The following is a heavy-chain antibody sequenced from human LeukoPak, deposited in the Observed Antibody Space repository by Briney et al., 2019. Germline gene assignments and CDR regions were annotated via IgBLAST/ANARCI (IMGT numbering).Heavy chain of an antibody. CDR2: ISSSSSYI. Sequence: GGSLRLSCAASGFTFSSYSMNWVRQAPGKGLGWVSSISSSSSYIYYADSVKGRFTISRDNAKNSLYLQMNSLRAEDTAGYYCARDVRRDGYNCFDYWGQGTLVTVSS. J-gene: IGHJ4*02. CDR3: ARDVRRDGYNCFDY. CDR1: GFTFSSYS. V-gene: IGHV3-21*01. D-gene: IGHD5-24*01.